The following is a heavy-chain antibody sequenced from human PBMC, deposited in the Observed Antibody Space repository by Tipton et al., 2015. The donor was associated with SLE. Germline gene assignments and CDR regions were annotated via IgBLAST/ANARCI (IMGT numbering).Heavy chain of an antibody. CDR3: ARKRGDRVGLDY. J-gene: IGHJ4*02. D-gene: IGHD3-10*01. CDR2: MYTSGNT. V-gene: IGHV4-4*07. Sequence: TLSLTCTVSGGSIRNYYWSWIRQPAGKGLEWIGRMYTSGNTNYNPSLQSRVTISLDTSKNQFSLNLRSVTAADTAVYYCARKRGDRVGLDYWGQGTLVTVSS. CDR1: GGSIRNYY.